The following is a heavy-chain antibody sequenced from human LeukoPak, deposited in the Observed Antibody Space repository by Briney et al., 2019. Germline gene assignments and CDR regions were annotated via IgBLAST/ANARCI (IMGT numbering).Heavy chain of an antibody. J-gene: IGHJ4*02. D-gene: IGHD6-19*01. CDR2: ISYDGSNK. Sequence: PGRSLRPSCAASGFTFSSYGMHWVRQAPGKGLEWVAVISYDGSNKYYADSVKGRFTISRDNSKNTLYLQMNSLRAEDTAVYYCAKDTGSSGWADFDYWGQGTLVTVSS. V-gene: IGHV3-30*18. CDR1: GFTFSSYG. CDR3: AKDTGSSGWADFDY.